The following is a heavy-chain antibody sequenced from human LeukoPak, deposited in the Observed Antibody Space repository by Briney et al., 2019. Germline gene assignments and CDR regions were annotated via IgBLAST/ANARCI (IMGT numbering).Heavy chain of an antibody. CDR1: GGSISSSSYY. CDR2: IYYSGST. J-gene: IGHJ4*02. Sequence: PSETLSLTCTVSGGSISSSSYYWGWIRQPPGKGLEWIGSIYYSGSTYCNPSLKSRVTISVDTSKNQFSLKLSSVTAADTAVYYCARDRPHQQLVSRNFDYWGQGTLVTVSS. D-gene: IGHD6-13*01. V-gene: IGHV4-39*07. CDR3: ARDRPHQQLVSRNFDY.